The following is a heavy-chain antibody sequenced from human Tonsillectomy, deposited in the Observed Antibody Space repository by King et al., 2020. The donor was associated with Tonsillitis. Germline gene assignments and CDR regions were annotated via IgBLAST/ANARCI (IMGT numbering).Heavy chain of an antibody. D-gene: IGHD6-13*01. Sequence: ITLKESGPTLVKPTQTLTLTCTFSGFSLSTSGVGVGWIRQPPGKALEWLALIYWDDDKRYSPSLKSRLTITKDTSKNQAVLTMTNMDPVDTATYYCALGTRERYSSSWYAFDIWGQGTMVTVSS. CDR2: IYWDDDK. J-gene: IGHJ3*02. V-gene: IGHV2-5*02. CDR3: ALGTRERYSSSWYAFDI. CDR1: GFSLSTSGVG.